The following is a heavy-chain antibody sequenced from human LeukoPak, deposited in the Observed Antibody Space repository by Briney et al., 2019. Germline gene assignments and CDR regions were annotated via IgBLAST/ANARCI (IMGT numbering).Heavy chain of an antibody. CDR1: GFTLSNSA. D-gene: IGHD6-19*01. V-gene: IGHV3-30*01. CDR3: ARQASALQYYYNYMDV. J-gene: IGHJ6*03. CDR2: ISSEGKDR. Sequence: GGSLRLSCAASGFTLSNSAIHWVRQAPGKGLEWVSFISSEGKDRNYVESVKGRFIISRDNSKNTMDLQMNSLRPEDTAVYYCARQASALQYYYNYMDVWGKGTTVIVSS.